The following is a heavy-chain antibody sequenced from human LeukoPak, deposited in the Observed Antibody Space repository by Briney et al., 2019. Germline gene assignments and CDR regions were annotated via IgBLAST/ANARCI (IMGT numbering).Heavy chain of an antibody. CDR2: IYYSGST. CDR3: ARDIAGEGAFDI. Sequence: SETLSLTCTVSGGSISSSSYYWGWIRQPPGKGLEWIGSIYYSGSTYYNPSLKSRVTISVDTSKNQFSLKLSSVTAADTAVYYCARDIAGEGAFDIWGQGTMVTVSS. J-gene: IGHJ3*02. V-gene: IGHV4-39*07. D-gene: IGHD1-26*01. CDR1: GGSISSSSYY.